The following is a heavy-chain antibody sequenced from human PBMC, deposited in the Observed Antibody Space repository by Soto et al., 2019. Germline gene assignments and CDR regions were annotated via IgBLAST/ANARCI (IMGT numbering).Heavy chain of an antibody. CDR3: ARDLWVEPELYYYGMDV. CDR1: GDSISSADYY. D-gene: IGHD1-1*01. V-gene: IGHV4-30-4*01. J-gene: IGHJ6*02. Sequence: KPSETLSLTCTVSGDSISSADYYWSWIRQTPGKGLEWIGHIFYSGTTYSNPSLKSRLTISVNTSKNQYSLRLTSVTAADTAVYYCARDLWVEPELYYYGMDVWGQGTTVTVSS. CDR2: IFYSGTT.